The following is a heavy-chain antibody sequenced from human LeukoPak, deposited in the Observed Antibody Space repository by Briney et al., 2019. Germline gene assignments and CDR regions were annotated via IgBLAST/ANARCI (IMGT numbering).Heavy chain of an antibody. CDR3: ARDLVVTMVRRPNWFDP. J-gene: IGHJ5*02. CDR2: MYYIGNA. V-gene: IGHV4-39*07. Sequence: PSETLSLTCTVSGGSVKNSNYYWGWIRQPPGKDLEWVGSMYYIGNAYYSPTLMSRVTMSVDTSKNQFSLKLSSVTAADTAAYYCARDLVVTMVRRPNWFDPWGQGTLVTVSS. D-gene: IGHD3-10*01. CDR1: GGSVKNSNYY.